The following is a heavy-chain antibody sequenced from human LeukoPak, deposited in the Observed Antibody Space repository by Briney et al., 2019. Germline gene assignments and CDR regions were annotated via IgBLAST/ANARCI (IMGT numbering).Heavy chain of an antibody. Sequence: GGSLRLSCAASGSTFSTYAMSWVRQASGKGLEWVSVISGSGVSTYYADSVEGRFTISRDKSSNTLYLQMNSLRAEDTAVYYCAKRGYDSGGYYGYFDYWGQGTLVTVSS. CDR1: GSTFSTYA. CDR2: ISGSGVST. J-gene: IGHJ4*02. V-gene: IGHV3-23*01. CDR3: AKRGYDSGGYYGYFDY. D-gene: IGHD3-22*01.